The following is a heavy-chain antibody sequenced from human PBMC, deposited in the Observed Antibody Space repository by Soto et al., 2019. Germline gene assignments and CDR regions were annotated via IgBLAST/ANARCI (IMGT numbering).Heavy chain of an antibody. CDR1: GFTFSTYA. CDR2: ITTSGGNT. J-gene: IGHJ6*03. CDR3: AGRYCTNGVCYTNYYYYIDV. Sequence: GGSLRLSCAASGFTFSTYAMSWVRQAPGKGLEWVSTITTSGGNTYYADSVQGRFTISRDNSKNTLYLQMNSLRAEDTAVYYCAGRYCTNGVCYTNYYYYIDVSGKGTTVTVSS. V-gene: IGHV3-23*01. D-gene: IGHD2-8*01.